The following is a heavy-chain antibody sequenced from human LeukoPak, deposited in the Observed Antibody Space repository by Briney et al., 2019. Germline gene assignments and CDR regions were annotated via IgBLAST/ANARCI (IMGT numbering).Heavy chain of an antibody. J-gene: IGHJ3*02. CDR2: IYYSGST. V-gene: IGHV4-59*01. D-gene: IGHD6-13*01. CDR1: GGSISSYY. Sequence: PSETLSLTCTVSGGSISSYYWSWIRQPPGKGLEWIGYIYYSGSTNYNPSLKSRVTISVDTSKDQFSLKLTSMTAADTAVYYCARYIAAAGTFAFDIWGQGTMVTVSS. CDR3: ARYIAAAGTFAFDI.